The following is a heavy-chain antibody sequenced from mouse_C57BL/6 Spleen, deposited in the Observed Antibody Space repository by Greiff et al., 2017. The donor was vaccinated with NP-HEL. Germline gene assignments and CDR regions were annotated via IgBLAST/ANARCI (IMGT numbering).Heavy chain of an antibody. CDR1: GYTFTSYW. J-gene: IGHJ4*01. CDR2: IDPNSGGT. V-gene: IGHV1-72*01. D-gene: IGHD1-1*01. Sequence: QQSCKASGYTFTSYWMHWVKQRPGRGLEWIGRIDPNSGGTKYNEKFKSKATLTVDKPSSTAYMQLSSLTSEDSAVYYCARSDYGNYYAMDYWGQGTSVTVSS. CDR3: ARSDYGNYYAMDY.